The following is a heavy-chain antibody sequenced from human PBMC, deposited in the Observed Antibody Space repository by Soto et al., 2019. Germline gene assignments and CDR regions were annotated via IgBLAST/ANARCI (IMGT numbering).Heavy chain of an antibody. Sequence: PSQPLSLTCAISGDSVSSNNVAWNWVRQSPSRGLEWLGRTYYTSNWNYDYAVSVKIRISVAPDTSKNHFSLQVNFLTPEDTAVYYCARGRNSAFDYWGQGPWSPSP. CDR2: TYYTSNWNY. CDR3: ARGRNSAFDY. CDR1: GDSVSSNNVA. D-gene: IGHD5-18*01. J-gene: IGHJ4*02. V-gene: IGHV6-1*01.